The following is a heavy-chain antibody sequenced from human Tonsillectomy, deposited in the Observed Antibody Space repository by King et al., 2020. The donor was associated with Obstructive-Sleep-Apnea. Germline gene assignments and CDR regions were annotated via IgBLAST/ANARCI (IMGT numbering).Heavy chain of an antibody. CDR1: GFTFSSYS. Sequence: EVQLVEFGGNLVQPGGSLRLSCAASGFTFSSYSMSWVRQAPGKGLEWISYIYTDGTTKFYADSVEGRFTISRDNDKNSLYLQMNSLRAEDTAMYYCARDDVWAFDVWGQGTMVTVSS. CDR3: ARDDVWAFDV. D-gene: IGHD1-26*01. J-gene: IGHJ3*01. CDR2: IYTDGTTK. V-gene: IGHV3-48*04.